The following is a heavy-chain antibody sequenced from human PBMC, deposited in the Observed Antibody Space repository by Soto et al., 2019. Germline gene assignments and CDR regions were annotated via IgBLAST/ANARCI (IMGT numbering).Heavy chain of an antibody. Sequence: GSLRLSCRASGFTFDDYAMSWVRQAPGKGQEWVGFIRSKAYGGTTEYAASVKGRFTISRDDSKSFAYLQMSSLKTEDTAVYFCARDGDYFVSGTYGYLDYWGLGTLVTVSS. CDR1: GFTFDDYA. J-gene: IGHJ4*02. CDR2: IRSKAYGGTT. CDR3: ARDGDYFVSGTYGYLDY. D-gene: IGHD3-10*01. V-gene: IGHV3-49*04.